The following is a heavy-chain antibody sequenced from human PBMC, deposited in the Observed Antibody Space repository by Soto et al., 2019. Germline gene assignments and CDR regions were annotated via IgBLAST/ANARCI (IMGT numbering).Heavy chain of an antibody. V-gene: IGHV3-30-3*01. D-gene: IGHD2-15*01. CDR1: GFTFSSYA. Sequence: QVQLVESGGGVVQPGRSLRLSCAASGFTFSSYAMHWVRQAPGKGLEWVAVISYDGSNKYYADSVKGRFTISRDNSKNTLYLQMNSLRAEDTAVYHCARDFGIVVVVAATPDYWGQGTLVTVSS. CDR3: ARDFGIVVVVAATPDY. J-gene: IGHJ4*02. CDR2: ISYDGSNK.